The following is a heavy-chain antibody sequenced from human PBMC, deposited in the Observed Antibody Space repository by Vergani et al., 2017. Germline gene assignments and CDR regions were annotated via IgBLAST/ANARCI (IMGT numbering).Heavy chain of an antibody. CDR2: INSDGDST. D-gene: IGHD3-9*01. CDR1: GFTFSNYW. J-gene: IGHJ5*01. Sequence: VQLVESGGGLVQPGGSLRLSCTASGFTFSNYWMQWVRQAPGKGLMWVSRINSDGDSTSYADSVKGRFTISRDNAKNTLYLQMDSLRAEDTAVYYCARARCIETCYMSNWLDSWGQGTLVTVSS. CDR3: ARARCIETCYMSNWLDS. V-gene: IGHV3-74*01.